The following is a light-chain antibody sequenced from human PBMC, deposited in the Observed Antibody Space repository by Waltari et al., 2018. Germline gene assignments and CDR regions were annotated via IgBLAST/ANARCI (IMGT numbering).Light chain of an antibody. J-gene: IGLJ2*01. CDR3: SSHATTSVI. V-gene: IGLV2-14*03. Sequence: QSALTQPASVSGSPGQSITLSCTGTSSDVGAYNYVSWYQQHPGKVPELIIYDVSYRPSGVSNRCSGSKSGNTASLTISGLQAEDEADYYCSSHATTSVIFGGGTKLTVL. CDR2: DVS. CDR1: SSDVGAYNY.